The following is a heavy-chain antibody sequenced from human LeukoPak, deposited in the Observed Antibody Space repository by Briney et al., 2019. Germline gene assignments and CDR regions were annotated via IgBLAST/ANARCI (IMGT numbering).Heavy chain of an antibody. CDR3: ARDFMGSYEY. Sequence: SVKVSCKASGYSFTGYEMDWVRQAPGQGLEWMGRINPNSGGTNYAQKFQGRVTMTRDTSISTVYMELSRLTSDDTAVYYCARDFMGSYEYWGQGTLVTVSS. D-gene: IGHD3-10*01. J-gene: IGHJ4*02. CDR1: GYSFTGYE. V-gene: IGHV1-2*06. CDR2: INPNSGGT.